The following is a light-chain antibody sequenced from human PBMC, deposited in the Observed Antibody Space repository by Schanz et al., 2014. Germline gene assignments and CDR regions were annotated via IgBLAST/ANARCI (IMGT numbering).Light chain of an antibody. CDR3: QQYNNWPR. CDR2: GAS. Sequence: EIVLTQSPGTLSLSPGERATLSCRASQSVHRNYLAWHQQKPGQAPRLLIYGASTRATGIQARFSGSGSGKEFTLTISSLQSEDFAVYYCQQYNNWPRFGGGTKVEIK. V-gene: IGKV3-15*01. J-gene: IGKJ4*01. CDR1: QSVHRN.